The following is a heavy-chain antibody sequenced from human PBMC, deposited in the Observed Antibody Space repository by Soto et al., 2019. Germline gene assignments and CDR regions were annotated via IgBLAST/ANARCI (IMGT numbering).Heavy chain of an antibody. Sequence: SETLSLTCTVSGGSISSSSYCWGWIRQPPGKGLEWIGSIYYSGNTYYNPSLKSRVTISVDTSKNQFSLKLSSVTAADTAVYYCASLTVLLHWFDPWGQGTLVTVSS. J-gene: IGHJ5*02. CDR1: GGSISSSSYC. V-gene: IGHV4-39*01. D-gene: IGHD3-10*01. CDR3: ASLTVLLHWFDP. CDR2: IYYSGNT.